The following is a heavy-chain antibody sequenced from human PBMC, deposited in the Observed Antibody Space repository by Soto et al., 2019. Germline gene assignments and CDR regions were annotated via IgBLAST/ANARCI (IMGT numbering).Heavy chain of an antibody. V-gene: IGHV4-59*08. J-gene: IGHJ5*02. CDR2: IYYSGST. D-gene: IGHD2-2*01. Sequence: QVQLQESGPGLVKPSETLSLTCTVSGGSISSYYWSWIRQPPGKGLEWIGYIYYSGSTNYNPSLKSRVTIPVDTSKNQFSLKLSSVTAADTAVYYCARFGSTSFFWFDPWGQGTLVTVSS. CDR1: GGSISSYY. CDR3: ARFGSTSFFWFDP.